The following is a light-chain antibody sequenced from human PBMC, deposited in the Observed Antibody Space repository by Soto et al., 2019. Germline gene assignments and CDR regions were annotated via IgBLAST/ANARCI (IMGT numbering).Light chain of an antibody. Sequence: EIVLTQSPGTLSLSPGERATLSCRASQSVSSSFLAWYHQKPGQAPRLLIDGACSSGTGIPDRVRGSGSGAAFTLTISRLEPEEFAVFYCQHYGSPPYTCGQGTKLEIK. J-gene: IGKJ2*01. CDR1: QSVSSSF. CDR2: GAC. V-gene: IGKV3-20*01. CDR3: QHYGSPPYT.